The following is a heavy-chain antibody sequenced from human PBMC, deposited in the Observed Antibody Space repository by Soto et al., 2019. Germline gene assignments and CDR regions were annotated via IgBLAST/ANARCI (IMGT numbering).Heavy chain of an antibody. Sequence: QVQLVQSGAEVKKPGASVKVSCKASGYSFTRYYINWVRQAPGQGLEWIGWISAYNGNTHYEEKLQGRVTLTTDTSTSTAYMELRSLRSDDTAVYFCARGGQWDFLGDYWGQGTLVSVSS. V-gene: IGHV1-18*01. CDR2: ISAYNGNT. D-gene: IGHD1-26*01. J-gene: IGHJ4*02. CDR3: ARGGQWDFLGDY. CDR1: GYSFTRYY.